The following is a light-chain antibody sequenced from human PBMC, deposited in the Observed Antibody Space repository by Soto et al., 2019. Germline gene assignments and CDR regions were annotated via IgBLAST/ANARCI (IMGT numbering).Light chain of an antibody. J-gene: IGLJ3*02. CDR1: SSDVGGYNY. CDR2: EVS. V-gene: IGLV2-14*01. Sequence: QSALTQPASVSESPGQSITISCIGTSSDVGGYNYVSWYQQHPGKAPKLMIYEVSDRPSGVSNRFSGSKSGNTASLTISGLQAEDEADYYCSSYTSSSTRVFGGGTKLTVL. CDR3: SSYTSSSTRV.